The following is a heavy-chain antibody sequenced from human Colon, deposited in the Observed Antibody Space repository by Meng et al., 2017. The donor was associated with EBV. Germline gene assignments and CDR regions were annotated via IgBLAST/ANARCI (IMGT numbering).Heavy chain of an antibody. CDR3: VKDRGVGARWLDL. D-gene: IGHD1-26*01. CDR1: GFTFDNYG. J-gene: IGHJ5*02. V-gene: IGHV3-23*01. CDR2: ISNYGATT. Sequence: EVQLLESGGGLGQPGGSLRVSCAASGFTFDNYGMTWVRQAPGKGLEWVATISNYGATTDYADSVKGRFTISRDESKNTLFLQMNMLRGDDTAVYYCVKDRGVGARWLDLWGQGTLVTVAS.